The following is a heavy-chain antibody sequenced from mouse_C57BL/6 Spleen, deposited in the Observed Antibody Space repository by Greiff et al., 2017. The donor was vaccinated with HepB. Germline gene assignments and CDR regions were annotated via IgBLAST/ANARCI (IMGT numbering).Heavy chain of an antibody. CDR3: ARSGGPAMDY. Sequence: QVQLQQSGAELVKPGASVKISCKVSGYAFSSYWMNWVKQRSGKGLEWIGQIYPGDGDTNYNGKFKGKATLTADKSSSTAYMQLSSLTSEDSAVYFCARSGGPAMDYWGQGTSVTVSS. J-gene: IGHJ4*01. V-gene: IGHV1-80*01. D-gene: IGHD3-3*01. CDR2: IYPGDGDT. CDR1: GYAFSSYW.